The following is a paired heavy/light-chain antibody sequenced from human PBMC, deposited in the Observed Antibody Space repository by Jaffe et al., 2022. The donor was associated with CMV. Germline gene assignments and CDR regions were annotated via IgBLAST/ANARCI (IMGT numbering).Heavy chain of an antibody. D-gene: IGHD3-16*01. V-gene: IGHV3-23*04. CDR3: AKDHGLGSYAATPYYYYLDV. CDR2: VSGSGRNT. Sequence: EVQLVDSGGDLVQPGGSLRLSCAASGFTFSNHAVNWVRQAPGKGLEWVSAVSGSGRNTYYADSVKGRFTISRDNSKNTVHLQMNSLRADDTAIYYCAKDHGLGSYAATPYYYYLDVWGKGTTVTVSS. J-gene: IGHJ6*03. CDR1: GFTFSNHA.
Light chain of an antibody. J-gene: IGKJ4*01. V-gene: IGKV1-5*03. CDR3: QQYNTYFLT. Sequence: DIQMTQSPSTLSASVGDRVSITCRASQSITSRLAWYQQEPGRAPKLLIYDASTLESGVPSRFSGSGSGTEFTLTISSLQPADSATYYCQQYNTYFLTFGGGTKVEIK. CDR1: QSITSR. CDR2: DAS.